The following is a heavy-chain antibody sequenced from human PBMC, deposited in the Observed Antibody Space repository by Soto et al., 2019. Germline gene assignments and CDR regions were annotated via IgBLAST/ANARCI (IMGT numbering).Heavy chain of an antibody. V-gene: IGHV3-30*18. Sequence: GGSVRLSCAASGFSFSSYGMHWLRQAAGKGLEWVAVISYDGSNKYYADSVRGRFTISRDNSKNTPYLQMNSLRPEDTAVFYCAKERMEQYQLLPFFDYWGQGTLVTVSS. CDR1: GFSFSSYG. CDR3: AKERMEQYQLLPFFDY. CDR2: ISYDGSNK. J-gene: IGHJ4*02. D-gene: IGHD2-2*01.